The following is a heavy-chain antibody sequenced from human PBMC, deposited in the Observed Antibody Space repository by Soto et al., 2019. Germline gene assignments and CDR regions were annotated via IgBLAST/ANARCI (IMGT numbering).Heavy chain of an antibody. CDR2: ISGTGGAA. CDR3: AKPEEVVRGFDF. V-gene: IGHV3-23*01. D-gene: IGHD3-10*01. Sequence: GGSLRLSCAASGFTFGHSAMSWVRQAPGKGLEWVAAISGTGGAAYYADSVKGRFTISRDNSRNTLFLQMNSLRVDDTAIYHCAKPEEVVRGFDFWGLGTLVSVSS. CDR1: GFTFGHSA. J-gene: IGHJ4*02.